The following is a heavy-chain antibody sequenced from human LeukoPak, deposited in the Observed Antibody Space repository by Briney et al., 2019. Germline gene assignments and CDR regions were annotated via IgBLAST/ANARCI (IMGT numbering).Heavy chain of an antibody. D-gene: IGHD3-10*01. CDR3: ARDPPNGYGSGSYPSR. CDR2: IWYDGSNK. Sequence: PGGSLRLSCAASGFTFRSYGMHWVRQAPGKGLEWVAVIWYDGSNKYYADSVKGRFTISRDNSKNTLYLQMNSLRAEDTAVYYCARDPPNGYGSGSYPSRWGQGTLVTVSS. V-gene: IGHV3-33*01. J-gene: IGHJ4*02. CDR1: GFTFRSYG.